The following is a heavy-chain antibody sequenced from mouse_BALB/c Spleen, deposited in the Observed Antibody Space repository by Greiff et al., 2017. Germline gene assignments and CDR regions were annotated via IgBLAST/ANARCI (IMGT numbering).Heavy chain of an antibody. CDR3: NYYGNYYDMDY. CDR2: IDPENGDT. J-gene: IGHJ4*01. V-gene: IGHV14-4*02. Sequence: EVQLQQSGAELVRSGASVKLSCTASGFNIKDYYMHWVKQRPEQGLEWIGWIDPENGDTEYAPKFQGKATMTADTSSNTAYLQLSSLTSEDTAVYYCNYYGNYYDMDYWGQGTSVTVSS. D-gene: IGHD1-1*01. CDR1: GFNIKDYY.